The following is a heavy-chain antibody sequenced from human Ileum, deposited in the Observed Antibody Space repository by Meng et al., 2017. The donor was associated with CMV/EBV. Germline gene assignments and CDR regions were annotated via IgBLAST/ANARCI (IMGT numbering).Heavy chain of an antibody. CDR3: ARDYDRSLDFDY. D-gene: IGHD3-9*01. Sequence: GESLKISCAASGFTFSNYWMTWVRQTPAKGLEWLAQIKDDGNEKYYVDSVRGRFTISRDNAKNSLYLQMNSLRAEDTAVYYCARDYDRSLDFDYWGQGTRVTVSS. CDR2: IKDDGNEK. CDR1: GFTFSNYW. V-gene: IGHV3-7*01. J-gene: IGHJ4*02.